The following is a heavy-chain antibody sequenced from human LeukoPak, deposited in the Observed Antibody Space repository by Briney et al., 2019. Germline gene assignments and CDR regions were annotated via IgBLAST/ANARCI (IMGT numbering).Heavy chain of an antibody. CDR2: INNSGNK. CDR3: ARDGYNYGGRLLDY. Sequence: SETLSLTGTVSGGSINSDDYWSWIRQPPGKGLEWIGHINNSGNKYYNPSLRSRVTISVDTSRNQFSLMLNSVTAADTAMYYCARDGYNYGGRLLDYWGQGTLVTVSS. CDR1: GGSINSDDY. V-gene: IGHV4-30-4*02. J-gene: IGHJ4*02. D-gene: IGHD5-18*01.